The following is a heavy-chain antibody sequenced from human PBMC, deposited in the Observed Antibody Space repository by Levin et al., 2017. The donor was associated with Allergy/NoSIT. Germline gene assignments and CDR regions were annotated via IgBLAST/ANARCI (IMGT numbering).Heavy chain of an antibody. J-gene: IGHJ4*02. CDR1: GFTFDDYA. CDR2: ISWNSGSI. V-gene: IGHV3-9*01. Sequence: PGGSLRLSCAASGFTFDDYAMHWVRQAPGKGLEWVSGISWNSGSIGYADSVKGRFTISRDNAKNSLYLQMNSLRAEDTALYYCAKDRVFTVAGTPFDYWGQGTLVTVSS. CDR3: AKDRVFTVAGTPFDY. D-gene: IGHD6-19*01.